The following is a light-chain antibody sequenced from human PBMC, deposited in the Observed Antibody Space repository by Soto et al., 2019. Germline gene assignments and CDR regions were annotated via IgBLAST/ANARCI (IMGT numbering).Light chain of an antibody. V-gene: IGLV2-14*01. CDR2: EVT. CDR3: SSYTTTTTVI. Sequence: QYVLTQPASVSGSPGQSITISCTRTSRDIGNYNYVSWYQHHPGKAPKLIIYEVTDRPSGVSNRFSASKSGNTASLTISGLQAEDEADYYCSSYTTTTTVIFGGGTKLTV. J-gene: IGLJ2*01. CDR1: SRDIGNYNY.